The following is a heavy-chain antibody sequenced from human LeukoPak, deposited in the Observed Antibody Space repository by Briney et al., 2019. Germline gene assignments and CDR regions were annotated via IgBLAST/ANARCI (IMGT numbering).Heavy chain of an antibody. D-gene: IGHD6-19*01. CDR3: ARVGRIAVAGSFGAFDI. J-gene: IGHJ3*02. CDR1: GYTFTSFA. CDR2: INDGNGNT. V-gene: IGHV1-3*01. Sequence: ASVKVSCKASGYTFTSFAMHWVRQAPGQRLEWMGWINDGNGNTKYSQKFQGRVTITRDTSASTAYMELSSLRSEDTAVYYCARVGRIAVAGSFGAFDIWGQGTMVTVSS.